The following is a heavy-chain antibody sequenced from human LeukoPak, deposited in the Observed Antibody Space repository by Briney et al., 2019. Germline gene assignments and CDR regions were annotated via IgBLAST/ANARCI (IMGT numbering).Heavy chain of an antibody. Sequence: GGSLRLSCAASGFTFSSYSMNWVRQAPGKGLEWVSSISSSSSYIYYADSVKGRFTISRDNAKNSLYLQMNSLRAEDTAVYYCAKMGDTTWYYYYYMDVWDKGTTVTISS. CDR1: GFTFSSYS. D-gene: IGHD2/OR15-2a*01. CDR3: AKMGDTTWYYYYYMDV. V-gene: IGHV3-21*04. CDR2: ISSSSSYI. J-gene: IGHJ6*03.